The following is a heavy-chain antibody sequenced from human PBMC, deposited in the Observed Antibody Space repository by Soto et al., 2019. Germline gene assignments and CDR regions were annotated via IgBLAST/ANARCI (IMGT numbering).Heavy chain of an antibody. V-gene: IGHV3-48*02. CDR2: ISSSSSTI. J-gene: IGHJ6*02. D-gene: IGHD6-19*01. CDR1: GFTFSSYS. Sequence: GGSLRLSCAASGFTFSSYSMNWVRQAPGKGLEWVSYISSSSSTIYYADSVKGRFTISRDNAKNSLYLQMNSLRDEDTAVYYCARDTSVSSGWSLNYYYYYGMDVWGQGTTVTVSS. CDR3: ARDTSVSSGWSLNYYYYYGMDV.